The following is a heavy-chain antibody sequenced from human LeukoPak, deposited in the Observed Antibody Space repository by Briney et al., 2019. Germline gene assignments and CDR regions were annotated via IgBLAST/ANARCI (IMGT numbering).Heavy chain of an antibody. J-gene: IGHJ6*02. CDR2: IYYSGST. Sequence: PSETLSLTCTVSGGSISNYYWSWIRQPPGKGLEWIGYIYYSGSTNYNPSLKSRVTISVDTSKNQFSLKLSSVTAADTAVYYCARQVGYSYGYGYYYGMDVWGQGTTVTVSS. V-gene: IGHV4-59*08. CDR3: ARQVGYSYGYGYYYGMDV. CDR1: GGSISNYY. D-gene: IGHD5-18*01.